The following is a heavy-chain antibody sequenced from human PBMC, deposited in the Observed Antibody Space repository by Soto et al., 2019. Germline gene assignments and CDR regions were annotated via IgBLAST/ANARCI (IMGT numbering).Heavy chain of an antibody. D-gene: IGHD6-6*01. V-gene: IGHV4-30-4*01. Sequence: QVQLQESGPGLVKPSQTLSLTCTVSGGSISSGDYYWSWIRQPPGKGLEGIGYIYYSGSTYYNPSLKSRFTIALDTSKNLFSLKLSSVTAAYAAVYYCARVGSSMAVRPFDYWGQGTLVTVSS. CDR1: GGSISSGDYY. CDR2: IYYSGST. J-gene: IGHJ4*02. CDR3: ARVGSSMAVRPFDY.